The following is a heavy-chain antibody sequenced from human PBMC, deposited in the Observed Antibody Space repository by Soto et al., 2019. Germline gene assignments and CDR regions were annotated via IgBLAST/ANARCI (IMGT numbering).Heavy chain of an antibody. CDR3: ARGEFLSYDDY. J-gene: IGHJ4*02. CDR2: INAGNGNT. D-gene: IGHD3-16*01. CDR1: GYTFTGYA. V-gene: IGHV1-3*01. Sequence: ASVKVSCKASGYTFTGYAMHWVRQAPGQRLEWMGWINAGNGNTKYSQKFQGRVTITRDTSASTAYMELSSLRSEDTAVYYCARGEFLSYDDYWGQGTLVTVPS.